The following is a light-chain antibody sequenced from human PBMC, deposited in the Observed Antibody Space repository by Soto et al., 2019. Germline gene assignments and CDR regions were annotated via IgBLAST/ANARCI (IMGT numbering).Light chain of an antibody. V-gene: IGKV3D-11*01. CDR1: QDVGTY. CDR3: QQGGNCPVT. CDR2: GAS. J-gene: IGKJ5*01. Sequence: VLTQSPVTLSLSPGERATLSCRASQDVGTYVAWYQVRGGQAPRLLISGASKRATGIPDRINGGGSGADFILTINSLESGDSAVYFCQQGGNCPVTFGQGTRVEIK.